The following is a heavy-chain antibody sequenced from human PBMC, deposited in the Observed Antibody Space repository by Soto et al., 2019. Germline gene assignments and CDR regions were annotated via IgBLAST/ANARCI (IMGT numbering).Heavy chain of an antibody. CDR3: ARVSSNYYFDY. V-gene: IGHV3-72*01. CDR1: GFTFSDHY. CDR2: TRDKAHSYTT. J-gene: IGHJ4*02. D-gene: IGHD2-8*01. Sequence: EVQLVESGGGLVQPGGSLRLSCAASGFTFSDHYMDWVRQAPGRGLEWIGRTRDKAHSYTTEYAASVKCRFTISRDDSKNSLYLQMNSLKTDDTAVYYCARVSSNYYFDYWGQGILVIVSS.